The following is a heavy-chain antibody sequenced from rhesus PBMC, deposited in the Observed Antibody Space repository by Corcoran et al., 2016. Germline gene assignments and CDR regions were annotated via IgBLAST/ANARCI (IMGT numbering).Heavy chain of an antibody. CDR1: GGSISGYY. J-gene: IGHJ4*01. D-gene: IGHD3-3*01. CDR2: MGVSSGSS. CDR3: ARERFLEWFPFDS. Sequence: QVQLQESGPGLVKPSETLPLPCTVPGGSISGYYWNRIGQPPGKGLEWIGYMGVSSGSSYYNSSLKSRLTFSTDTSKNQFSLKLRSVTAADTAVYYCARERFLEWFPFDSWGQGVLVTVSS. V-gene: IGHV4-165*02.